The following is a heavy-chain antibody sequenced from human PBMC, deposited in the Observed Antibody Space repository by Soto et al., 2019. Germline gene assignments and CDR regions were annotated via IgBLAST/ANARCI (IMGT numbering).Heavy chain of an antibody. CDR2: ISGSGGST. V-gene: IGHV3-23*01. Sequence: GGSLRLSCAASGFTFSSYAMSWVRQAPGKGLEWVSAISGSGGSTYYADSVKGRFTISRDNSKNTLYLQMNSLRAEDTAVYYCAKDGHYGSGNYYNSEVDYWGQGTLVTVSS. D-gene: IGHD3-10*01. J-gene: IGHJ4*02. CDR3: AKDGHYGSGNYYNSEVDY. CDR1: GFTFSSYA.